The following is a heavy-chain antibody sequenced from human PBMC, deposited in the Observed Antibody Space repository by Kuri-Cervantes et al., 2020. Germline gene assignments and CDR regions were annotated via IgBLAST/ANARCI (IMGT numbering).Heavy chain of an antibody. V-gene: IGHV3-66*04. D-gene: IGHD4-17*01. J-gene: IGHJ4*02. CDR2: IYSGGST. CDR1: GFTVSSNY. CDR3: ARPHYGDYVSLIGY. Sequence: GGSLRLSCAASGFTVSSNYMSWVRQAPGKGLEWVSVIYSGGSTYYADSVKGRFTISRDNSKNTLYLQMNSLRAGDTAVYYCARPHYGDYVSLIGYWGQGTLVTVSS.